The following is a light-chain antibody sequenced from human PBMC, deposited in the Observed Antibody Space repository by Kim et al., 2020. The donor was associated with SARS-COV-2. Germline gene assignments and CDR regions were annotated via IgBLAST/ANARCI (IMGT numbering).Light chain of an antibody. Sequence: PGERSSLSCKTSQNVNTNLAWYQKKPGQAPRLLRKRASSRATGTPDRFSASGSGTELTLTISSLQSEDIAIYYCQQYHNWPPRFTFGQGTKLE. CDR2: RAS. V-gene: IGKV3-15*01. CDR1: QNVNTN. J-gene: IGKJ2*01. CDR3: QQYHNWPPRFT.